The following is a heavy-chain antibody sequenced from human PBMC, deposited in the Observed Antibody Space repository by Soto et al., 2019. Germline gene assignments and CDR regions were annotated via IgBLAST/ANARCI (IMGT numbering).Heavy chain of an antibody. J-gene: IGHJ4*02. CDR1: GFTFSSYA. V-gene: IGHV3-23*01. CDR3: ASGDWSRTSCYTFDY. CDR2: ITGRI. Sequence: GGSLRLSCAASGFTFSSYAMSWVRQAPGKGLEWVSSITGRINYADSVKGRFTISRDNSKNTLYLQMNSLRAEDTAVYFCASGDWSRTSCYTFDYWGQGTPVTVSS. D-gene: IGHD2-2*02.